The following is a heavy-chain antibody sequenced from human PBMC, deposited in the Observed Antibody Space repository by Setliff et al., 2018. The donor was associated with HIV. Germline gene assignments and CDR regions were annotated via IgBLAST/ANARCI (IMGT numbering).Heavy chain of an antibody. J-gene: IGHJ4*02. CDR2: IRG. V-gene: IGHV3-7*01. Sequence: GGSLRLSCAASGFTFSSYWMSWVRQAPGKGLEWVGRIRGDYGASRSGRFTISRDDSKNTAYLQITNLQIEDTAVYYCARPRYCISTNCYEAFDYWGQGTLVTVSS. CDR1: GFTFSSYW. D-gene: IGHD2-2*01. CDR3: ARPRYCISTNCYEAFDY.